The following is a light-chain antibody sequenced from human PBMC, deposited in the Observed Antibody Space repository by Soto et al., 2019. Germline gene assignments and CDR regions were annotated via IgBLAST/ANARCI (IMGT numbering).Light chain of an antibody. CDR1: QSVLYSSNNKNY. CDR3: QQYYTVPSS. CDR2: WAS. J-gene: IGKJ2*01. V-gene: IGKV4-1*01. Sequence: DIVMTQSPDSLAVSLGERATINCKSSQSVLYSSNNKNYLAWYQQKPGQPPKLLIYWASTRESGVPDRFSGSGSGKYFTHTITGGRAEDVAFYSCQQYYTVPSSLGQGTKREIK.